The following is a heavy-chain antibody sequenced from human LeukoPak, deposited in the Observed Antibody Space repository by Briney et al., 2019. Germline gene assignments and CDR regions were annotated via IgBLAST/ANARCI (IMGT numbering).Heavy chain of an antibody. D-gene: IGHD6-13*01. J-gene: IGHJ5*02. CDR1: GGSISSGDYY. CDR3: ARGTTVREQQLSYWFDP. Sequence: SQTLSLTCTVSGGSISSGDYYWSWIRQPPGKGLEWIEYIYYSGSTYYNPSLKSRVTISVDTSKNQFSLKLSSVTAADTAVYYCARGTTVREQQLSYWFDPWGQGTLVTVSS. V-gene: IGHV4-30-4*01. CDR2: IYYSGST.